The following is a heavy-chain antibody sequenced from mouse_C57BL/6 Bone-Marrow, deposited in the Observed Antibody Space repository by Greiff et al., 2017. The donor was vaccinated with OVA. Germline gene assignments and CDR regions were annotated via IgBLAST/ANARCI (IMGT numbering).Heavy chain of an antibody. J-gene: IGHJ1*03. V-gene: IGHV6-3*01. CDR1: GFTFSNYW. D-gene: IGHD1-1*01. CDR2: IRLKSDNYAT. Sequence: EVQLQESGGGLVQPGGSMKLSCVASGFTFSNYWMNWVRQSPEKGLEWVAQIRLKSDNYATHYAESVKGRFTISRDDSKSSVYLQMNNLRAEDTGIYYCTVYYYGSSYWYFDVWGTGTTVTVSS. CDR3: TVYYYGSSYWYFDV.